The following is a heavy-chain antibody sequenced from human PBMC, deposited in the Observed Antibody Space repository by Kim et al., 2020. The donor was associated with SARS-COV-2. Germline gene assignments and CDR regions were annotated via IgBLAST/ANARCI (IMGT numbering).Heavy chain of an antibody. CDR2: IYYSGST. V-gene: IGHV4-59*01. Sequence: SETLSLICTVSGGSISSYYWSWIRQPPGKGLEWIGYIYYSGSTNYNPSLMSRVTIAVDTSKNQFSLKLSSVTAADTAVYYWARADPDRAHTISLGFDIWGQGTMVTVSS. D-gene: IGHD3-9*01. CDR3: ARADPDRAHTISLGFDI. CDR1: GGSISSYY. J-gene: IGHJ3*02.